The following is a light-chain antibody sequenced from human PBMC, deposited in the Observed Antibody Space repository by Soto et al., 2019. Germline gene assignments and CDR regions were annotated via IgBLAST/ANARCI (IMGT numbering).Light chain of an antibody. CDR1: QSISSW. CDR2: DAS. V-gene: IGKV1-5*01. CDR3: QQYNSYSPYT. J-gene: IGKJ5*01. Sequence: DIQMTQSPSTLSASVGDRVTITCRASQSISSWLAWYQQKPGKAPKLLIYDASSLESGVPSRFSGSGSGTEFTLTISSLQPDVIATYYCQQYNSYSPYTFGQGTRLEIK.